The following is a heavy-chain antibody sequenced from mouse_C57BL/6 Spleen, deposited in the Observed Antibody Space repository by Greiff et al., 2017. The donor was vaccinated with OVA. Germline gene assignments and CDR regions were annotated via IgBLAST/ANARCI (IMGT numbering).Heavy chain of an antibody. CDR1: GYTFTSYW. CDR2: IYPGSGST. Sequence: QVQLQQPGAELVKPGASVKMSCKASGYTFTSYWITWVKQRPGQGLEWIGDIYPGSGSTNYNEKLKSKATLTVDTSSSTAYMQLSSLTSEDSAVYYCARPPAMSNYSYAMDYWGQGTSVTVSS. V-gene: IGHV1-55*01. CDR3: ARPPAMSNYSYAMDY. J-gene: IGHJ4*01. D-gene: IGHD2-5*01.